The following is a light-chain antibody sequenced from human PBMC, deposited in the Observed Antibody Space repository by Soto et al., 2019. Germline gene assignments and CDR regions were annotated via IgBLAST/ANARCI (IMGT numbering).Light chain of an antibody. CDR1: QVIRND. CDR2: ASS. J-gene: IGKJ1*01. CDR3: LQDYNYPWT. Sequence: AIQMTQSPSSLSASVGDRVTITCRASQVIRNDLGWYQQKPGKAPKLLIYASSSLQSGVPSRFSGSGSGTDFTLTISSLQPEDFATYYCLQDYNYPWTFGQGTKVDIK. V-gene: IGKV1-6*01.